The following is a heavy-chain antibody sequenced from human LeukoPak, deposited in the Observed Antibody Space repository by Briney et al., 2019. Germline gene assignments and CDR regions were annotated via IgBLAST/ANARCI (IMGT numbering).Heavy chain of an antibody. CDR2: IDEDGRIT. Sequence: PGGSLRLSCTASGFAFDTYWMHWVRQVPGKGLVWVSRIDEDGRITNYADSVNGRFSISRDNAKITLYLQMNSLRDEDAALYYCTRDLGGRSGYWGQGTLVTVSA. D-gene: IGHD1-26*01. CDR1: GFAFDTYW. V-gene: IGHV3-74*01. J-gene: IGHJ4*02. CDR3: TRDLGGRSGY.